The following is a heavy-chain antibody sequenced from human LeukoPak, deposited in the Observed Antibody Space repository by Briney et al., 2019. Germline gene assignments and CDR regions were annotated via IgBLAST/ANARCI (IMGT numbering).Heavy chain of an antibody. D-gene: IGHD1-26*01. CDR3: AKSKVGATRPHAFDI. J-gene: IGHJ3*02. CDR2: ISSSSSSTI. CDR1: GFTFSSYS. V-gene: IGHV3-48*01. Sequence: SGGSLRLSCAASGFTFSSYSMNWVRQAPGKGLEWVSYISSSSSSTIYYADSVKGRFTISRDNVKNSLYLQMNSLRAEDTAVYYCAKSKVGATRPHAFDIWGQGTMVTVSS.